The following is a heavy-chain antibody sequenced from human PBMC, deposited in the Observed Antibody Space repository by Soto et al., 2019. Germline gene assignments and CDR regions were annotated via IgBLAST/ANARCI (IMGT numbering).Heavy chain of an antibody. CDR2: INPTTGAT. J-gene: IGHJ5*02. CDR3: ARGGAHCSNGVCLGRS. D-gene: IGHD2-8*01. CDR1: GYTFKDYY. Sequence: QVHLVQSGTDVKKPGASVKLSCKASGYTFKDYYMHWVRHAPGQGLEWLGCINPTTGATNYAEKFKDRVTMTRVATITTAYMDLYSLTSDDTATYYCARGGAHCSNGVCLGRSWGQGTLLTVSS. V-gene: IGHV1-2*02.